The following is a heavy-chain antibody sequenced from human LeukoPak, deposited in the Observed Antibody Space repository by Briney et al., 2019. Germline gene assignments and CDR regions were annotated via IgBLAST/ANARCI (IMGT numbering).Heavy chain of an antibody. Sequence: PGRSLRLSCAASGFTFSRYGMHRVRQAPGKGLEGVAVISYDGSNKYYADSVKGRFTISRDNSKNTLYLQMNSMRAEDTAVYYCAKDGDSSGWYYFDYWGQGTLVTVSS. CDR1: GFTFSRYG. CDR2: ISYDGSNK. CDR3: AKDGDSSGWYYFDY. V-gene: IGHV3-30*18. D-gene: IGHD6-19*01. J-gene: IGHJ4*02.